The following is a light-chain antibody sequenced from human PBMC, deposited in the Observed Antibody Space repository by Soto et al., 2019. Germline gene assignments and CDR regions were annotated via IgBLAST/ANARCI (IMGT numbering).Light chain of an antibody. V-gene: IGKV3-11*01. J-gene: IGKJ1*01. CDR2: DAS. CDR3: QQRSNWPPWT. CDR1: QSVSSY. Sequence: EIVLTQSPATLSLSPGERATLSCRASQSVSSYLAWYQQKPGQAPRLLIYDASNRATGIPARFSGSGSRTDFTLTISRLEHEDFAVYYCQQRSNWPPWTFGQGTKVVIK.